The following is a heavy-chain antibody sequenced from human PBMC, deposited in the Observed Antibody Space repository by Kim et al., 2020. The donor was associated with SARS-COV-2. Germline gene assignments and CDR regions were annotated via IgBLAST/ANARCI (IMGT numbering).Heavy chain of an antibody. V-gene: IGHV3-23*01. CDR3: AKLNMVRGVRFDY. Sequence: YPAVGKGRFTTSRDNSMNMLYLQMNSMRAEDTAVYYCAKLNMVRGVRFDYGGQGTLVTVSS. D-gene: IGHD3-10*01. J-gene: IGHJ4*02.